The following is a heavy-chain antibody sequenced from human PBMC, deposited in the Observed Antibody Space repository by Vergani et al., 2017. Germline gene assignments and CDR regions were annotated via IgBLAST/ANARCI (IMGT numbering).Heavy chain of an antibody. V-gene: IGHV1-24*01. Sequence: QVQLVQYGAEVKKPGASVKVSCKVSGYNPSELSMHWVRQAPGKGVEWMGGFDPEDGETIYAQKFQGGVTMTEDTSTDTAYMELSSLRSEDTAVYYCATAQGEQWLVYGYFDYWGQGTLVTVSS. J-gene: IGHJ4*02. D-gene: IGHD6-19*01. CDR2: FDPEDGET. CDR3: ATAQGEQWLVYGYFDY. CDR1: GYNPSELS.